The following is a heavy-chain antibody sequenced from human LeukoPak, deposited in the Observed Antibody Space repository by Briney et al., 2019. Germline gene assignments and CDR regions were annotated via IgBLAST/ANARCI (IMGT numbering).Heavy chain of an antibody. D-gene: IGHD5-12*01. CDR2: MSYDGSHK. CDR3: ARDVGGYAFVY. J-gene: IGHJ4*02. V-gene: IGHV3-30*04. Sequence: LSGGSLRLSCVASGFTFSSYTLHWVRQAPGKGLEWLAVMSYDGSHKFHADSVKGRFTISRDNSKNTLYLQMNSLRGEDTAIYFCARDVGGYAFVYWGRGTVVTVS. CDR1: GFTFSSYT.